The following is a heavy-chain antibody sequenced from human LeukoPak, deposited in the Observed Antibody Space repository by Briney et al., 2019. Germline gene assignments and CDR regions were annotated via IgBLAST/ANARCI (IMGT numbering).Heavy chain of an antibody. CDR3: ARGRGGGEATNWFDP. Sequence: ASVKVSCKASGYTFTGYYMHWVRQAPGQGLEWMGWINPNSGGTNYAQKFQGRVTMTRDTSISTAYMELSRLRSDDTAVYYCARGRGGGEATNWFDPWGQGTLVTVSS. CDR1: GYTFTGYY. V-gene: IGHV1-2*02. J-gene: IGHJ5*02. D-gene: IGHD2-15*01. CDR2: INPNSGGT.